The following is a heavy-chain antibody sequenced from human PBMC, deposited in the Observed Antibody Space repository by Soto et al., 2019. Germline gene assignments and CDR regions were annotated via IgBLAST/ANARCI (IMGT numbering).Heavy chain of an antibody. CDR1: GFTVSSNY. D-gene: IGHD1-1*01. CDR3: ARLLDKYYFDF. Sequence: GGSLRLSCAASGFTVSSNYMSWVRQAPGKGLEWVSVIYSGGSTYYADSVKDRLTISRDNSTNTLYLQMNSLRAEDTAVYYCARLLDKYYFDFWGQGTLVTVSS. V-gene: IGHV3-53*01. J-gene: IGHJ4*02. CDR2: IYSGGST.